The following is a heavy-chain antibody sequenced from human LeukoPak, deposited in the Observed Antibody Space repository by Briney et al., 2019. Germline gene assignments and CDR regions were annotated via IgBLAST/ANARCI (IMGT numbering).Heavy chain of an antibody. Sequence: KTSETLSLTCTVSGGSISSYYWSWIRQPPGKGLEWIGYIYYSGSTNYNPSLQSRITISVDTSKNQFSLKLSSVTAADTAVYYCARAQLWFGELWEFDYWGQGTLVTVSS. CDR1: GGSISSYY. V-gene: IGHV4-59*01. CDR3: ARAQLWFGELWEFDY. CDR2: IYYSGST. J-gene: IGHJ4*02. D-gene: IGHD3-10*01.